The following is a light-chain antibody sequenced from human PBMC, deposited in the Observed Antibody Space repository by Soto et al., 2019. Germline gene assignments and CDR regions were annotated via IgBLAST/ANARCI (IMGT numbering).Light chain of an antibody. CDR1: QSVSSSY. CDR3: QKYNSAPWT. V-gene: IGKV3-20*01. CDR2: GAS. Sequence: EIVLTQSPGTLSLSPGERATLSCSASQSVSSSYLAWYQQKPGQAPRLLIYGASSRATGIPDRFSGSGSGTDFTLTISSLQPEDVATYYCQKYNSAPWTFGQGTRLEN. J-gene: IGKJ5*01.